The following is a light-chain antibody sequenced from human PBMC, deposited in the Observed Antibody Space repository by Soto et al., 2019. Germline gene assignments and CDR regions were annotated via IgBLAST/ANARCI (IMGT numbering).Light chain of an antibody. CDR1: QSSSSY. Sequence: DIQMTQSPSSLSASVGDRVTLTCRASQSSSSYLNWYQQKPGKAPKLLIYAASSLQSGVPARFSGSGSGRDFTLTIRSLQPEDFASYHCRQSYRIPLTFGGGNKAEIK. J-gene: IGKJ4*01. CDR2: AAS. V-gene: IGKV1-39*01. CDR3: RQSYRIPLT.